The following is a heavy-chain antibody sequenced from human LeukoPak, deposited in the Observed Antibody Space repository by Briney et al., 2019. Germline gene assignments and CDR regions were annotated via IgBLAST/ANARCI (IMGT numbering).Heavy chain of an antibody. CDR2: IYYSGST. V-gene: IGHV4-30-2*01. CDR1: GGSISSGGYY. J-gene: IGHJ5*02. D-gene: IGHD1-1*01. Sequence: SQTLSLTCTVSGGSISSGGYYWSWIRQPPGKGLEWIGYIYYSGSTYYNPSLKSRVTISVDTSKTQFSLKLSSVTAADTAVYYCAREGVADGTGFDPWGQGTLVTVSS. CDR3: AREGVADGTGFDP.